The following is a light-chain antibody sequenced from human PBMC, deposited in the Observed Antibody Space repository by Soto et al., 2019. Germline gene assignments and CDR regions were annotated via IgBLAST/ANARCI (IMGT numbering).Light chain of an antibody. V-gene: IGLV2-14*01. CDR3: SSYASNSPYV. J-gene: IGLJ1*01. CDR1: SSDVGGYNT. Sequence: QSVLTQPASVSGSPGQSITISCTGTSSDVGGYNTVSWYQQHPGKAPKLMIYEVSSRPSGISNRFSGSKSGNTASLTISGLQAEDEADYCCSSYASNSPYVFGTGTKVTVL. CDR2: EVS.